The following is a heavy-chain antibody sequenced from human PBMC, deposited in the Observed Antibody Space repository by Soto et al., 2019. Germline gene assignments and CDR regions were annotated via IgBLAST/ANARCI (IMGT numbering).Heavy chain of an antibody. D-gene: IGHD1-26*01. J-gene: IGHJ2*01. CDR1: GYTFTSYA. V-gene: IGHV1-3*01. CDR3: ARGGSLYWYFDL. Sequence: QVQLVQSGAEVKKPGASVKVSCKASGYTFTSYAMHWVRQAPGQRLEWMGWINAGNGNTKYSQKLHGSVTITMDTSASTAYMALSSLRSEDTAVYYCARGGSLYWYFDLWGRGTLVTVSS. CDR2: INAGNGNT.